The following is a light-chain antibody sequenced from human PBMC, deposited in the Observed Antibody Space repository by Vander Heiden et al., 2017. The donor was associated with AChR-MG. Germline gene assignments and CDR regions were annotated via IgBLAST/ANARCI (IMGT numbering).Light chain of an antibody. CDR2: AAS. V-gene: IGKV1-8*01. Sequence: AIRITQSPSSLSASTGDRVTITCRASQGISSYLAWYQQKPGKAPKLLIYAASTLQSGVPSRFSGSGSGTDFTLTISCLQSEDFATYYCQQYSSYPRTFGGGTKVEIQ. CDR3: QQYSSYPRT. J-gene: IGKJ4*01. CDR1: QGISSY.